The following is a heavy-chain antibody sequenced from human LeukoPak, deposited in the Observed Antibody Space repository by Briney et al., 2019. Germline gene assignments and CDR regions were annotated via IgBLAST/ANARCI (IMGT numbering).Heavy chain of an antibody. CDR1: GFTFSSYA. Sequence: GGSLRLSCAASGFTFSSYAMHWVRQAPGKGQEWVAVISYDGSNKYYADSVKGRFTISRDNSKNTLYLQMNSLRAEDTAVYYCARDQSPYSSSWYYYYYGMDVWGQGTTVTVSS. V-gene: IGHV3-30-3*01. CDR3: ARDQSPYSSSWYYYYYGMDV. CDR2: ISYDGSNK. D-gene: IGHD6-13*01. J-gene: IGHJ6*02.